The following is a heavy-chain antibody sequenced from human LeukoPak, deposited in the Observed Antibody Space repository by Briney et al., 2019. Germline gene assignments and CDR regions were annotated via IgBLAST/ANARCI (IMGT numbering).Heavy chain of an antibody. CDR2: INPSGGST. D-gene: IGHD2-21*02. Sequence: ASVKVSCKASGYTFTSYYMHWVRQAPGQGLEWMGIINPSGGSTSYAQKFQGRVTMTRDTSTSTVYMELSSLRSEDTAVYYCARGAHIVVATYNWFDPWGQGTLVTASS. V-gene: IGHV1-46*01. J-gene: IGHJ5*02. CDR3: ARGAHIVVATYNWFDP. CDR1: GYTFTSYY.